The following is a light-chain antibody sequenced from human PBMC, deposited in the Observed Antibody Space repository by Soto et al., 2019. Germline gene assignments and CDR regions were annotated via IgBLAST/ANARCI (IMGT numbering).Light chain of an antibody. J-gene: IGKJ4*01. CDR2: GTF. Sequence: EIVLTQSPGTLSLSPGETATLSCRASQTIGRNYLAWYQQKPGQAPRLLIFGTFTRATGIPDRFSGSGSGTDFTLSISRLEPEDFAVYYCQQYASSPLLTFGGGTKVEIK. CDR1: QTIGRNY. CDR3: QQYASSPLLT. V-gene: IGKV3-20*01.